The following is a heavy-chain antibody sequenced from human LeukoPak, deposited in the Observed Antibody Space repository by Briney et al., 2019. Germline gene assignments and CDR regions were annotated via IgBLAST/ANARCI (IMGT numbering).Heavy chain of an antibody. J-gene: IGHJ4*02. V-gene: IGHV3-49*01. CDR1: GFTFGGYS. CDR2: NRNKPYGETK. CDR3: IRDGQRAGDLDY. D-gene: IGHD6-25*01. Sequence: PGPSLRLSCTASGFTFGGYSMNWFRQAPAKGLEWVGFNRNKPYGETKEHTASVKGTFTISRDDYKNIAYLKMNSLKTEDTGVHYCIRDGQRAGDLDYWRRGPLVTVSS.